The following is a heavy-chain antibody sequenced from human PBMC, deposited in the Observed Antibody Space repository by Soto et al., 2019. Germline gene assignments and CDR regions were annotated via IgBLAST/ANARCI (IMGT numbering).Heavy chain of an antibody. V-gene: IGHV3-33*01. Sequence: SLRLSCAASGFTFSSYGMHWVRQAPGKGLEWVAVIWYDGSNKYYADSVKGRFTISRDNSKNTLYLQMNSLRAEDTAVYYCARRSGYYYDSSGYSDYWGQGTLVTVSS. CDR1: GFTFSSYG. CDR3: ARRSGYYYDSSGYSDY. D-gene: IGHD3-22*01. J-gene: IGHJ4*02. CDR2: IWYDGSNK.